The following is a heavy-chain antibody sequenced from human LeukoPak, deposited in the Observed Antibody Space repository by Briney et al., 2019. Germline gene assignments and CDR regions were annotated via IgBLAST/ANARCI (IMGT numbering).Heavy chain of an antibody. D-gene: IGHD2-2*01. CDR3: ARSGGDIVVVPAAIDY. J-gene: IGHJ4*02. V-gene: IGHV4-39*01. CDR2: IYYSGST. Sequence: SETLFLTCTVSGGSISSSSYYWGWIRQPPGKGLEWIGSIYYSGSTYYNPSLKSRVTISVDTSKNQFSLKLSSVTAADTAVYYCARSGGDIVVVPAAIDYWGQGTLVTVSS. CDR1: GGSISSSSYY.